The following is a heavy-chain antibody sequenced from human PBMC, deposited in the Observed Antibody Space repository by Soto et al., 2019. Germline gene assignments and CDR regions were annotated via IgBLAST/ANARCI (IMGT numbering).Heavy chain of an antibody. CDR3: ARGITGTVTYYYGLDV. J-gene: IGHJ6*02. CDR2: IIPIFGTA. V-gene: IGHV1-69*12. CDR1: GGTFSSYA. D-gene: IGHD1-20*01. Sequence: QVQLVQSGAEVKKPGSSMKVSCKASGGTFSSYAISWVRQAPGQGLEWMGGIIPIFGTADYAQKFHGRVTSTADESTSTANMELSSLSSEDTAVYYCARGITGTVTYYYGLDVWGQGTTVTVSS.